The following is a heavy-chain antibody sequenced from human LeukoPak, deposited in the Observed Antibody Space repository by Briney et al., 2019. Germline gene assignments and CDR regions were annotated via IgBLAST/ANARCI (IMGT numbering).Heavy chain of an antibody. CDR3: ARRSAVPYNWFDP. CDR2: LYYSGST. J-gene: IGHJ5*02. Sequence: ETLPLTCTVSGGSISSYYWSWIRQPPGKGLEWIGYLYYSGSTNYNPSLKSRVTISVDTSKNQFSLKLSSVTAADTAVYYCARRSAVPYNWFDPWGQGTLVTVSS. V-gene: IGHV4-59*08. D-gene: IGHD6-19*01. CDR1: GGSISSYY.